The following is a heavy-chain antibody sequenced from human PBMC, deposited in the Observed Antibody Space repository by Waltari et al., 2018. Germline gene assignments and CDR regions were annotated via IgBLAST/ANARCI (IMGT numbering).Heavy chain of an antibody. CDR3: ARDLTGYYDDNNGYYYGPSVFDY. J-gene: IGHJ4*02. V-gene: IGHV1-3*01. Sequence: QVHLAQSGAEVTKPGASVKISCTASGYTLTSYTIHWARQAPGQRLEWMGWISSGNGKTKYSQTLQGRLTITRDTSASTVYMEMNSVRSEDTAVYYCARDLTGYYDDNNGYYYGPSVFDYWGQGTLVTVSS. CDR1: GYTLTSYT. D-gene: IGHD3-22*01. CDR2: ISSGNGKT.